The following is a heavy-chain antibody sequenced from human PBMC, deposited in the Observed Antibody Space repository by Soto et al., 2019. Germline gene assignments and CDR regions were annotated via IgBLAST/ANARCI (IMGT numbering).Heavy chain of an antibody. Sequence: SETLSLTCTVSGGSISSYYWSWIRQPPGKGLEWIGYIYYSGSTNYNPSLKSRVTISVDTSKNQFSLKLSSVTAADTAVYYCASGRPAFPFDYWGQGTLVTVSS. CDR1: GGSISSYY. CDR3: ASGRPAFPFDY. D-gene: IGHD3-3*02. J-gene: IGHJ4*02. CDR2: IYYSGST. V-gene: IGHV4-59*01.